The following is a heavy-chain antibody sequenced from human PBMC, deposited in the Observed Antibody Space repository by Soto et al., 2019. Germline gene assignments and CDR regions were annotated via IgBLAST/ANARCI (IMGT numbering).Heavy chain of an antibody. CDR1: GHTFTSYA. Sequence: ASVKVSCKASGHTFTSYAMHWVRQAPGQRLEWMGWINAGNGNTKYSQKFQGRVTITRDTSASTAYMELSSLRSEDTAVYYCARDGSYYDFWSGYYNWFDPWGQGTLVTVSS. J-gene: IGHJ5*02. CDR2: INAGNGNT. V-gene: IGHV1-3*01. CDR3: ARDGSYYDFWSGYYNWFDP. D-gene: IGHD3-3*01.